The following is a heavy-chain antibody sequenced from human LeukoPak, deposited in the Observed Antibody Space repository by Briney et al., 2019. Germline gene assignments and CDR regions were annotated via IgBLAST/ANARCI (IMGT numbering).Heavy chain of an antibody. CDR3: ARDLGSYCSGGSCSHYFDY. CDR2: INPNSGGT. Sequence: ASVKVSCKASGYTFTGYYMHWVRQAPGQGLEWMGWINPNSGGTNYAQKFQGRVTMTRDTSTSTAYMELSRLRSDDTAVYYCARDLGSYCSGGSCSHYFDYWGQGTLVTVSS. CDR1: GYTFTGYY. V-gene: IGHV1-2*02. J-gene: IGHJ4*02. D-gene: IGHD2-15*01.